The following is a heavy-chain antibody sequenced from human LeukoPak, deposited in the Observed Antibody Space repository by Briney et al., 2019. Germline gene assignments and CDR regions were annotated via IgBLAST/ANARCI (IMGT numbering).Heavy chain of an antibody. CDR3: AKDLGDIVVMVAARGLDAFDI. CDR2: ISGSGGST. Sequence: GGSLRLSCAASGFTFSSYAMSWVRQAPGKGLEWVSAISGSGGSTYYADSVKGRFTISRDNSKNMLYLQMNSLRAEDTAVYYCAKDLGDIVVMVAARGLDAFDIWGQGTMVTVSS. D-gene: IGHD2-15*01. V-gene: IGHV3-23*01. CDR1: GFTFSSYA. J-gene: IGHJ3*02.